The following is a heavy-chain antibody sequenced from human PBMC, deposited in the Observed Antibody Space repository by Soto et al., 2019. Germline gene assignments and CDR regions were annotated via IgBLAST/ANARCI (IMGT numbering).Heavy chain of an antibody. CDR2: ISGSGGST. CDR1: GFTFSSYA. Sequence: HPGGSLRLSCAASGFTFSSYAMSWVRQAPGKGLEWVSAISGSGGSTYYADSVKGRSTISRDNSKNTLYLQMNSLRAEDTAVYYCAKDPGSSGGDNWFDPWGQGTLVTVSS. CDR3: AKDPGSSGGDNWFDP. J-gene: IGHJ5*02. V-gene: IGHV3-23*01. D-gene: IGHD6-19*01.